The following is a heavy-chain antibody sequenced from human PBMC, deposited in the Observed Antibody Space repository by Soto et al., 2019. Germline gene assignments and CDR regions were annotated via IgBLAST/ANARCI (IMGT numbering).Heavy chain of an antibody. J-gene: IGHJ6*02. Sequence: GASVKVSCMSSGFTFTSSAVQGVRQARGQRVERIGWIVVGSGNTNYAQKFQERVTITWNMSTSTAYMELSSLRSEDTAVYYCVADPHYYCSGDYCYYGMDVWGQGTTVTVSS. V-gene: IGHV1-58*01. D-gene: IGHD3-10*01. CDR1: GFTFTSSA. CDR3: VADPHYYCSGDYCYYGMDV. CDR2: IVVGSGNT.